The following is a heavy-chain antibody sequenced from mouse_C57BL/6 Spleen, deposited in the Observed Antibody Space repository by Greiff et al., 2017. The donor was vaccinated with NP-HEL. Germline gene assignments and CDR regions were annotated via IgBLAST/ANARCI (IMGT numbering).Heavy chain of an antibody. V-gene: IGHV2-2*01. J-gene: IGHJ3*01. Sequence: VHLVESGPGLVQPSQSLSITCTVSGFSLTSYGVHWVRQSPGKGLEWLGVIWSGGSTDYNAAFISRLSISKDNSKSQVFFKMNSLQADDTAIYYCARNYDYALAYWGQGTLVTVSA. CDR2: IWSGGST. CDR1: GFSLTSYG. CDR3: ARNYDYALAY. D-gene: IGHD2-4*01.